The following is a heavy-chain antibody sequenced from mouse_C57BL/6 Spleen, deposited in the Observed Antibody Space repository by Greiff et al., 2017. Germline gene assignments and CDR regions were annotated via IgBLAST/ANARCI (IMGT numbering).Heavy chain of an antibody. CDR3: ARGDYYGSSPYAMDY. J-gene: IGHJ4*01. V-gene: IGHV1-59*01. CDR2: IDPSDSYT. Sequence: QVQLQQPGAELVRPGTSVKLSCKASGYTFTSYWMHWVKQRPGQGLEWIGVIDPSDSYTNYNQKFKGKATLTVDTSSSTAYMQLSSLTSEDSAVYYCARGDYYGSSPYAMDYWGQGTSVTVSS. CDR1: GYTFTSYW. D-gene: IGHD1-1*01.